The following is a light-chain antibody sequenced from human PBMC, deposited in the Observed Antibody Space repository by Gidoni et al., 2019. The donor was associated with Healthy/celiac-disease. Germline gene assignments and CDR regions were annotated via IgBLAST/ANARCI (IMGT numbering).Light chain of an antibody. J-gene: IGKJ5*01. CDR2: EAS. Sequence: EIVLTQSPATLSLSPGERATLLCRASQSVSSHLALYPQKPGQAPRLPNYEASNRANGIPARFSGSGSGTDFTLTISSLEPEDFAVYYCQQRSNWPRGSFGQGTRLEIK. CDR1: QSVSSH. CDR3: QQRSNWPRGS. V-gene: IGKV3-11*01.